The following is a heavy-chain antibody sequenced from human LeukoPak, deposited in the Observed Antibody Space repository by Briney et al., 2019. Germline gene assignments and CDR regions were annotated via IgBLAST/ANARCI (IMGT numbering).Heavy chain of an antibody. CDR1: GFTFSSYS. Sequence: PGGSLRLSCAASGFTFSSYSMNWVRQAPGKGLEWVSSISSSSSYIYYADSVKGRFTISRDNAKNSLYLQMNSLRAEDTAVYYCARDLWGILTGYIDYWGQGTLVTVPS. CDR2: ISSSSSYI. V-gene: IGHV3-21*01. D-gene: IGHD3-9*01. J-gene: IGHJ4*02. CDR3: ARDLWGILTGYIDY.